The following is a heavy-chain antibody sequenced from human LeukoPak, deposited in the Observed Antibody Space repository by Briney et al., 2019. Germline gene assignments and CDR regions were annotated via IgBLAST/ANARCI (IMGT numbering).Heavy chain of an antibody. CDR1: GYTFTSYA. CDR3: ARVTLYYFDY. V-gene: IGHV1-18*01. Sequence: ASVKVSCTASGYTFTSYAMNWVRQAPGQGLEWMGWISAYNGNTNYAQKLQGRVTMTTDTSTSTAYMELRSLRSDDTAVYYCARVTLYYFDYWGQGTLVTVSS. CDR2: ISAYNGNT. J-gene: IGHJ4*02.